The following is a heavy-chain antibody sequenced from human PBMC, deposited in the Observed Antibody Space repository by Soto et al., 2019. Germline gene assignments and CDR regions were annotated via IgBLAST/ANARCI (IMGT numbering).Heavy chain of an antibody. CDR3: ASLNFDWLPFDY. J-gene: IGHJ4*02. V-gene: IGHV3-23*01. CDR2: ICGDGGSK. D-gene: IGHD3-9*01. CDR1: GFTFSSYA. Sequence: PGGSLRLSCAASGFTFSSYAMHWVRQAPGKGLEWVSVICGDGGSKYYADSVKGRFTIPRDNSKNTLYLQMNSLRAEDTAVYYCASLNFDWLPFDYWGQGTLVTVSS.